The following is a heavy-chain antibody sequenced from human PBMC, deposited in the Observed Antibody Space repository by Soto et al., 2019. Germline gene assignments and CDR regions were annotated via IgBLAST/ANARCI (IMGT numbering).Heavy chain of an antibody. J-gene: IGHJ6*02. Sequence: SETLSLTSTVSGGSISGYYWSWIRQPPGKGLEWIGYMYNTGSTVYNPSFKSRVTMSVDTSKNQFSLKLNSVTAADTAVYYCARDLWGYCGTDCYPLDVWGQGTTVT. V-gene: IGHV4-59*01. CDR2: MYNTGST. D-gene: IGHD2-21*02. CDR3: ARDLWGYCGTDCYPLDV. CDR1: GGSISGYY.